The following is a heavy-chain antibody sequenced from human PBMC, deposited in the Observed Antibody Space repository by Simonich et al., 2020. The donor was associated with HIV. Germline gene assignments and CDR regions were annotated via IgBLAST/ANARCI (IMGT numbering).Heavy chain of an antibody. J-gene: IGHJ4*02. D-gene: IGHD2-21*01. V-gene: IGHV4-34*01. CDR2: INQSEST. CDR3: ARVFAQHLD. CDR1: GGPFSGYY. Sequence: QVQLQQWGAGLLKPSETLSLTCAVYGGPFSGYYWSWIRQPPGKGLEWIWEINQSESTNYNPSLKSRFTISVDTSKNQFSLWLSSVTAADTAIYYCARVFAQHLDWGQGTLVTVSS.